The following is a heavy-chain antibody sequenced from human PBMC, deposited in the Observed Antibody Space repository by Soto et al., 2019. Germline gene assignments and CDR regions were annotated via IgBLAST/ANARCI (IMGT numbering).Heavy chain of an antibody. J-gene: IGHJ4*02. CDR3: ARDIRRYYDSSGYSDY. CDR1: GFTFSSYA. V-gene: IGHV3-30-3*01. CDR2: ISYDGSNK. Sequence: QVQLVESGGGVVQPGRSLRLSCAASGFTFSSYAMHWVRQAPGKGLEWVAVISYDGSNKCYADSVKGRFTISRDNSKNTLYLQMNSLRAEDTAVYYCARDIRRYYDSSGYSDYWGQGTLVTVSS. D-gene: IGHD3-22*01.